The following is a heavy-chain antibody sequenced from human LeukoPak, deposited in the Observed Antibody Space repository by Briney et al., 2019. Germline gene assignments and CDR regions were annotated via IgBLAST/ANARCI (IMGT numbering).Heavy chain of an antibody. CDR2: INPNSGGT. D-gene: IGHD2-2*01. V-gene: IGHV1-2*02. CDR3: ARGRYCSSTSCQEIDY. CDR1: GYTFTGYY. J-gene: IGHJ4*02. Sequence: SVKVSCKASGYTFTGYYMHWVRQAPGQGLEWMGWINPNSGGTNYAQKFQGRVTMTRDTSISTAYMELSRLRSDDTAVYYCARGRYCSSTSCQEIDYWGQGTLVTVSS.